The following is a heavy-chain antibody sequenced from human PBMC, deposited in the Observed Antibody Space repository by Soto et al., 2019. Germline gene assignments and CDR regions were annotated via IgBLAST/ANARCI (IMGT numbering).Heavy chain of an antibody. J-gene: IGHJ5*02. CDR2: IYYSGST. CDR3: ARVDGCTNGVCYVVSPWFDP. D-gene: IGHD2-8*01. CDR1: GGSISIYY. V-gene: IGHV4-59*01. Sequence: ETLSLTCTVSGGSISIYYWSWILQPPGKGLEWIGYIYYSGSTNYNPSLKSRVTISVDTSKNQFSLKLSSVTAADTAVYYCARVDGCTNGVCYVVSPWFDPWGQGTLVTVSS.